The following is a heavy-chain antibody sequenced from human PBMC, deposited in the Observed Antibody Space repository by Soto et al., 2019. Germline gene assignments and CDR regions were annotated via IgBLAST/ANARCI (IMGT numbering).Heavy chain of an antibody. V-gene: IGHV3-49*04. J-gene: IGHJ4*02. D-gene: IGHD3-10*01. Sequence: GWSLRLSCSAPGFTFGDYAMSWVRQAPGKGLEWVGFIRSKAYVGTTEYAASVEGRFTISRDDSKSIAYLQMSSLKSDDTALYYCTRDGDYSVSGTYGYFDYWGQGTLVTVSS. CDR1: GFTFGDYA. CDR2: IRSKAYVGTT. CDR3: TRDGDYSVSGTYGYFDY.